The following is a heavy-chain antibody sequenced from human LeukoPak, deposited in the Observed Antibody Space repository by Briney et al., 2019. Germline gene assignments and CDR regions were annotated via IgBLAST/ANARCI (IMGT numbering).Heavy chain of an antibody. Sequence: PSETLSLTCTVSGGSINSGSYYWSWLRQPAGTGLEWIGRVYSTGHTNYNPSLKSRVSISMDTSDNQFSLKLTSVTAADTAVYYCARDRVYYSDNSGYYYFFDLWGRGTLVTVSS. CDR3: ARDRVYYSDNSGYYYFFDL. V-gene: IGHV4-61*02. D-gene: IGHD3-22*01. CDR2: VYSTGHT. CDR1: GGSINSGSYY. J-gene: IGHJ2*01.